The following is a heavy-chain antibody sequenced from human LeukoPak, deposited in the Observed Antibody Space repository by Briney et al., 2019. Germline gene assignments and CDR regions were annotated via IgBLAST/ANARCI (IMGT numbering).Heavy chain of an antibody. Sequence: PGGSLRLSCAASGFTFDDYAMHWVRQAPGKGLEWVSGISWNSGSIGYADSVKGRFTISRDNAKNSLYLQMNSLRAEDTAVYYCAKGSIAARPPTSYYMDVWGKGTTVTVSS. J-gene: IGHJ6*03. D-gene: IGHD6-6*01. CDR2: ISWNSGSI. V-gene: IGHV3-9*01. CDR3: AKGSIAARPPTSYYMDV. CDR1: GFTFDDYA.